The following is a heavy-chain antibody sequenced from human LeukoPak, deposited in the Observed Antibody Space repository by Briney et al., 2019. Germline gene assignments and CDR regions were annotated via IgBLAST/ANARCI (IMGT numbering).Heavy chain of an antibody. Sequence: GGSLRLSCAASGFTFSSYAMHWVRQAPGKGLEWVAVISYDGSNKYYADSVKGRFTISRDNAKKSLYLQMNSLRAEDTAVYYCARHLSGVTGYTYGRGIDYWGQGTLVTVSS. CDR1: GFTFSSYA. V-gene: IGHV3-30*04. CDR2: ISYDGSNK. D-gene: IGHD5-18*01. J-gene: IGHJ4*02. CDR3: ARHLSGVTGYTYGRGIDY.